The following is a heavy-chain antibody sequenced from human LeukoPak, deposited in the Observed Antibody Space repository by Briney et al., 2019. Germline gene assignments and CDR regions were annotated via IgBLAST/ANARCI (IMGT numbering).Heavy chain of an antibody. CDR1: GYPFASYG. V-gene: IGHV1-18*01. J-gene: IGHJ2*01. D-gene: IGHD2-15*01. Sequence: ASVKVSCKSSGYPFASYGISWVRQAPGQGLEWMGWISAYKGDTNYAQKFQGRVTMTTDTSTSTAYMELRSLRSDDTAVYYCARDHGGKVDRYFDLWGRGTLVTVSS. CDR2: ISAYKGDT. CDR3: ARDHGGKVDRYFDL.